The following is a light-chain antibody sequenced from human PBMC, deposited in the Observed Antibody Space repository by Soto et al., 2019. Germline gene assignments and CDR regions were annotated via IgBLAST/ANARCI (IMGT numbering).Light chain of an antibody. J-gene: IGKJ2*01. Sequence: DIPMTQSPSSLSASVGDRVTITCRASGNISNFLNWYQLKPGRAPRFLIYAVSSLQSGVPSRFSGSGSGTEFTLAISSLQPEDFATYYCQQSYGMPYTFGQGTKLEIK. V-gene: IGKV1-39*01. CDR1: GNISNF. CDR2: AVS. CDR3: QQSYGMPYT.